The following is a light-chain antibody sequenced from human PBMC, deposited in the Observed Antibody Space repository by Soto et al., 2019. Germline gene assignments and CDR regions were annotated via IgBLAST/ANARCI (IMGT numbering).Light chain of an antibody. Sequence: DIQMTQSPSSLSASVGDTVTITCRASQSLSSYLNWYQHKPGKAPKVLIYTASNLQSGVPSRFTGSGSGTDFTLTISSLQPDDFANYYCQQYNSYWTFGQGTKVDIK. CDR2: TAS. J-gene: IGKJ1*01. V-gene: IGKV1-39*01. CDR1: QSLSSY. CDR3: QQYNSYWT.